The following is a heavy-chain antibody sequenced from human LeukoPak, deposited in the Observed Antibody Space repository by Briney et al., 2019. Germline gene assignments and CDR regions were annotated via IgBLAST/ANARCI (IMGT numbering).Heavy chain of an antibody. CDR3: ARHQGDSGSYYTIFDY. D-gene: IGHD3-10*01. J-gene: IGHJ4*02. CDR1: GGSISSYY. Sequence: SETLSLTCTVSGGSISSYYWSWIRQPPGKGLEWIGYIYYSGSTNYNPSLKSRVTISVDTSKNQFSLKLSSVTAADTAVYYCARHQGDSGSYYTIFDYWGQGTLVTVSS. V-gene: IGHV4-59*08. CDR2: IYYSGST.